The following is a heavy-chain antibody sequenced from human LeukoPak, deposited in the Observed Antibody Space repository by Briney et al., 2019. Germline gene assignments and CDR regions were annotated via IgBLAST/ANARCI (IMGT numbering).Heavy chain of an antibody. D-gene: IGHD3-16*01. V-gene: IGHV1-69*06. CDR2: IIPIFGTA. J-gene: IGHJ4*02. CDR3: ASSMLGPSWYYLDY. CDR1: GGTFSSYA. Sequence: SVKVSCKASGGTFSSYAISWVRQAPGQGLEWRGGIIPIFGTANYAQKFQGRVTITADKSTSTAYMELSSLRSEDTAVYYCASSMLGPSWYYLDYWGQGTLVTVSS.